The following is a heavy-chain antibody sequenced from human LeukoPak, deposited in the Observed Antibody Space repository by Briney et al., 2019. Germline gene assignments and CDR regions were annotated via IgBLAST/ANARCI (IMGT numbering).Heavy chain of an antibody. J-gene: IGHJ5*02. V-gene: IGHV3-66*01. CDR1: GFNLISNY. CDR2: IYSGGST. Sequence: PGGSLRLSCAASGFNLISNYMNWVRQAPGKGLEGVSVIYSGGSTYYSASVKGRFTISRDKSKNTLYLQMNSLRAEDTATYYCAILHSYGHAWGQGTLVTVSS. D-gene: IGHD5-18*01. CDR3: AILHSYGHA.